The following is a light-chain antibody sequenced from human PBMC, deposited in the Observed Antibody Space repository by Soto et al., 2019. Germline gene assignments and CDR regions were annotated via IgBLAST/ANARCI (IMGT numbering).Light chain of an antibody. Sequence: QSALTQPRSVSGSPGQSVTISCTGTSSDVGDYNYVSWYQQHPGKVPKLIIYDVTTRPSGVPDRFSGSKSGNTASLTISGLQAYDEADYYCCSYAGSYDFVFGSGTKLTVL. CDR2: DVT. CDR1: SSDVGDYNY. J-gene: IGLJ1*01. V-gene: IGLV2-11*01. CDR3: CSYAGSYDFV.